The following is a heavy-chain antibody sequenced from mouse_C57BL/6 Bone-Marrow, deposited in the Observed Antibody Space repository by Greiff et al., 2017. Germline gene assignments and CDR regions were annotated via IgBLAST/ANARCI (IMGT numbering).Heavy chain of an antibody. D-gene: IGHD1-1*01. CDR1: GFNIKDDY. CDR2: IDPENGDP. Sequence: EVQLQQSGAELVRPGASVKLSCTASGFNIKDDYMHWVKQRPEQGLEWIGWIDPENGDPEYASKFQGKATITADTSSNTAYLQLSSLTSEDTAVYYCTPYYYGSSYDYWGQGTTLTVSS. V-gene: IGHV14-4*01. J-gene: IGHJ2*01. CDR3: TPYYYGSSYDY.